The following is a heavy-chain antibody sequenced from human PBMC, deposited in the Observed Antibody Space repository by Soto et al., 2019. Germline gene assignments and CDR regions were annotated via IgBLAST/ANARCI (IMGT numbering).Heavy chain of an antibody. V-gene: IGHV3-23*05. J-gene: IGHJ6*02. Sequence: QLSESGGGLLQPGGSLTLSCAASGFTLTYAMTWVRQPPGKGLEWVSSMNGAATSTSYADSVKGRFTMSRDNSKNTLYLEMNTLRPEDTAVYYCARGGADHYNYGMDVWGHGTTFIVSS. D-gene: IGHD3-10*01. CDR2: MNGAATST. CDR1: GFTLTYA. CDR3: ARGGADHYNYGMDV.